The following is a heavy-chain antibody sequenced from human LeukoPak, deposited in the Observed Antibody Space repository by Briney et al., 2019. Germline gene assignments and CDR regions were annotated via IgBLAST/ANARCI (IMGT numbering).Heavy chain of an antibody. CDR2: ISSRGTTI. V-gene: IGHV3-11*01. D-gene: IGHD5-24*01. CDR1: GFTFSDYY. J-gene: IGHJ4*02. Sequence: TGGSLRLSCAASGFTFSDYYMSWIRLAPGKGLEWISYISSRGTTIFYADSVKGRFTISRDHANSSLYLQTTRLRPEDTAVYYCSRVDGYPKDWGQGTLVTVSS. CDR3: SRVDGYPKD.